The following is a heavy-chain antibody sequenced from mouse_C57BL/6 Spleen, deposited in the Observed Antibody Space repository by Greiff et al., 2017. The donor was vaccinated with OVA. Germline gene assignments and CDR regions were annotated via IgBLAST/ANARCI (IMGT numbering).Heavy chain of an antibody. CDR1: GFTFSSYG. J-gene: IGHJ4*01. Sequence: EVKLLESGGDLVKPGGSLKLSCAASGFTFSSYGMSWVRQTPDKRLEWVATISSGGSYTYYPDSVKGRFTISRDNAKNTLYLQMSSLKSEDTAMYYCARQGTGYAMDYWGQGTSVTVSS. CDR2: ISSGGSYT. CDR3: ARQGTGYAMDY. V-gene: IGHV5-6*01. D-gene: IGHD3-3*01.